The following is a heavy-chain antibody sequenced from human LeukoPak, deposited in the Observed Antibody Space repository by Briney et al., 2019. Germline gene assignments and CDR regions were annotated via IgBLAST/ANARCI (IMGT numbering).Heavy chain of an antibody. CDR3: ARDHNSYYYDSSGRPFDY. D-gene: IGHD3-22*01. Sequence: AASVKVSCKASGYTFTSYDINWVRQATGQGLEWMGWMNPNSGNTGYAQKFQGRVTMTRSTSISTAYMELSSLRSEDTAVYYCARDHNSYYYDSSGRPFDYWGQGTLVTVSS. J-gene: IGHJ4*02. V-gene: IGHV1-8*01. CDR2: MNPNSGNT. CDR1: GYTFTSYD.